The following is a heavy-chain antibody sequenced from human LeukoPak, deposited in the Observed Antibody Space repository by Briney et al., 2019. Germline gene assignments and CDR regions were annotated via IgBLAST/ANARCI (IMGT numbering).Heavy chain of an antibody. V-gene: IGHV1-8*01. D-gene: IGHD3-3*01. CDR1: GYTFISYD. CDR3: ARATTIFGVVILDAFDI. Sequence: ASVKVSCKASGYTFISYDINWVRQATGQGLEWMGWMNPNSGNTGYAQKFQGRVTITRNTSISTAYMELSSLRSEDTAVYYCARATTIFGVVILDAFDIWGQGTMVTVSS. J-gene: IGHJ3*02. CDR2: MNPNSGNT.